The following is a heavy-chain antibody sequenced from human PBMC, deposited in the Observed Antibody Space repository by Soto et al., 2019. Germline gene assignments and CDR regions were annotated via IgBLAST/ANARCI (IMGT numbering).Heavy chain of an antibody. V-gene: IGHV3-30*18. Sequence: QVQLVESGGGVVQPGRSLRLSCAASGFTFSSYGMHWVRQAPGKGLEWVAVISYDGSNKYYADSVKGRFTISRDNSKNTLYLQMNSLRAEDTAVYYCAKAQSGYARDAFDIWGQGTMVTVSS. D-gene: IGHD5-12*01. CDR2: ISYDGSNK. J-gene: IGHJ3*02. CDR3: AKAQSGYARDAFDI. CDR1: GFTFSSYG.